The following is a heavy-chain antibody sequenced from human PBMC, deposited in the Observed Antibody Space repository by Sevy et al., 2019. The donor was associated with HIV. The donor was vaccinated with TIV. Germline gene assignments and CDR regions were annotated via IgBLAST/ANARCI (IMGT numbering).Heavy chain of an antibody. CDR1: GGSISSGSYY. V-gene: IGHV4-61*02. CDR2: IYTSGST. J-gene: IGHJ4*02. Sequence: SETLSLTCTVSGGSISSGSYYWSWIRQPAGKGLEWIGRIYTSGSTNYNPSLKSRVTMSVDTSKNQFSLKLSSVTAADPAVYYCARAYYDYVWGSYWNYFDYWGQGTLVTVSS. CDR3: ARAYYDYVWGSYWNYFDY. D-gene: IGHD3-16*01.